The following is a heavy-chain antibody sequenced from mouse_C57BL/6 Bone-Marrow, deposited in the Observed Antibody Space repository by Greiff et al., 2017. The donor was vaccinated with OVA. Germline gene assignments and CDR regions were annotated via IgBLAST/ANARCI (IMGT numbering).Heavy chain of an antibody. CDR3: TRERFIPWYFDY. J-gene: IGHJ2*01. D-gene: IGHD1-1*01. V-gene: IGHV1-15*01. CDR2: IDPETGGT. Sequence: QVQLQQSGAELVRPGASVTLSCKASGYTFTDYEMHWVKQTPVHGLEWIGAIDPETGGTAYNQKFKGKAILTADKSSRTAYMELRSLTSEDSAVYYCTRERFIPWYFDYWGQGTTLTVSS. CDR1: GYTFTDYE.